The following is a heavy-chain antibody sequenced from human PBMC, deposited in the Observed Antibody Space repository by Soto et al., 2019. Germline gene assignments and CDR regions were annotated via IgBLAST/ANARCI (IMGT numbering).Heavy chain of an antibody. CDR3: ARDGEGY. J-gene: IGHJ4*02. CDR1: GFTFSSYW. V-gene: IGHV3-74*01. CDR2: INTDGSAT. Sequence: GGSLRLSCAASGFTFSSYWMHWVRQVPGKGLVWVSRINTDGSATNYADSVKGRFTVSRDNAKNTQYLQMNSLRAEDMAVYYCARDGEGYWGQGTLVTVSS. D-gene: IGHD2-21*01.